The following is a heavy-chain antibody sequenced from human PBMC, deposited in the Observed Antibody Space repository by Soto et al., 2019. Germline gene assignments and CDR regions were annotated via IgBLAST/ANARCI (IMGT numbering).Heavy chain of an antibody. CDR1: GYTFANYG. D-gene: IGHD5-18*01. Sequence: QVQLVQSGSEVKKPGASVKVSCKASGYTFANYGVGWVRQAPGQGLVWMAWISAYTGSTNYAQEFQGRVAVTTDTSTSPASMEVRGLRSDDKGVYFCARSPYSYGISYYFDYWGQGTLVTVSS. V-gene: IGHV1-18*04. J-gene: IGHJ4*02. CDR2: ISAYTGST. CDR3: ARSPYSYGISYYFDY.